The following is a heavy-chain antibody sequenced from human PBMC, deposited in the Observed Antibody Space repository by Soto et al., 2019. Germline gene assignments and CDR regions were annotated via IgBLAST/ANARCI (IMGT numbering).Heavy chain of an antibody. D-gene: IGHD2-15*01. CDR2: INPSGGST. J-gene: IGHJ6*02. CDR3: ARGKQGSQVSGRRSRCGMDV. V-gene: IGHV1-46*01. Sequence: GASVKVSCKASGYTFTSYYMHWVRQAPGQGLEWMGIINPSGGSTSYAQKFQGRVTMTRDTSTSTVYMELSSLRSEDTAVYYCARGKQGSQVSGRRSRCGMDVRGQGTTVTVSS. CDR1: GYTFTSYY.